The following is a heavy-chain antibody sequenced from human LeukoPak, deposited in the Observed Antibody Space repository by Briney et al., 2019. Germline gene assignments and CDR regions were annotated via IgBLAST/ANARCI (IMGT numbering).Heavy chain of an antibody. V-gene: IGHV1-69*13. CDR2: IIPIFGTA. CDR3: ATGPIAARPPPTPWMNWFDP. CDR1: GGTFSSYA. Sequence: SVKVSCKASGGTFSSYAISWVRQAPGQGLEWMGGIIPIFGTANYAQKFQGRVTITADESTSTAYMELSSLRSEDTAVYYCATGPIAARPPPTPWMNWFDPWGQGTLVTVSS. D-gene: IGHD6-6*01. J-gene: IGHJ5*02.